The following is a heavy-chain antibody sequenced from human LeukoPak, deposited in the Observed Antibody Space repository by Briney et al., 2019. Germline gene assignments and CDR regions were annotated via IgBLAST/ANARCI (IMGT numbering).Heavy chain of an antibody. V-gene: IGHV1-8*01. CDR2: MNPNSGNT. J-gene: IGHJ3*02. CDR3: ARDNGDGAFDI. CDR1: GYTFTSYD. Sequence: GASVRVSCKASGYTFTSYDINWVRQAPGQGLEWMGWMNPNSGNTVYAQKFQGRVTMTRNTSISTAYMELSSLRSEDTAVYYCARDNGDGAFDIWGQGTMVTVSS. D-gene: IGHD4-17*01.